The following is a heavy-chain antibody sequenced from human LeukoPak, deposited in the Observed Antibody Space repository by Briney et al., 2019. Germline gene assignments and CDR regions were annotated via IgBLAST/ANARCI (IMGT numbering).Heavy chain of an antibody. Sequence: GGSLRLSCAASKFTFSSYSMNWVRQAPGKGLEWVSSISSSGTYISYAESVKGRFTISRDNAKNSLSLQMNSLGAEDTAVYYCARETSRGSRWLAGNDAFDIWGQGTMVTVSS. CDR1: KFTFSSYS. D-gene: IGHD6-19*01. J-gene: IGHJ3*02. V-gene: IGHV3-21*01. CDR2: ISSSGTYI. CDR3: ARETSRGSRWLAGNDAFDI.